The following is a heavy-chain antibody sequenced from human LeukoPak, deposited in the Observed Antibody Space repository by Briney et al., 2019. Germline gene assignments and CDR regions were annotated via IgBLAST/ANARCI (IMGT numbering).Heavy chain of an antibody. J-gene: IGHJ4*02. Sequence: PSETLSLTCTVSGGSISSYYWSWIRQPPGKGLEWIGYISYSGSTNYNPSLKSRVTISVDTSKNQFSLKLTSVTAADTAVYYCARLGIGVVPSAMLGDYYFDYWGQGTLVTVSS. CDR1: GGSISSYY. CDR3: ARLGIGVVPSAMLGDYYFDY. CDR2: ISYSGST. D-gene: IGHD2-2*01. V-gene: IGHV4-59*08.